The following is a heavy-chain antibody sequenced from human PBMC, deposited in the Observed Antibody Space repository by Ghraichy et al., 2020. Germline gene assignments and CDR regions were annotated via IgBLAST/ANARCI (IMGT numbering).Heavy chain of an antibody. CDR3: AKESFDYYGSGSPFGAFDI. CDR2: ITGSGVKK. J-gene: IGHJ3*02. Sequence: GGSLRLSCAASGFTFSGYGLHWVRQAPGKGLEWVAGITGSGVKKYYAGSVKGRVTISRDNSKNTLSLQMNSLRAEDTAVYYCAKESFDYYGSGSPFGAFDIWGQGTMITVSS. D-gene: IGHD3-10*01. CDR1: GFTFSGYG. V-gene: IGHV3-23*01.